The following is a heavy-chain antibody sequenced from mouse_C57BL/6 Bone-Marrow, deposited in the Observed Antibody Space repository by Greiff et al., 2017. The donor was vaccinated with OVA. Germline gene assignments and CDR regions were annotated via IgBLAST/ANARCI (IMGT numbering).Heavy chain of an antibody. J-gene: IGHJ4*01. CDR2: INPNNGGT. CDR1: GYTFTDYN. Sequence: EVQLQQSGPELVKPGASVKIPCKASGYTFTDYNMDWVKQSHGKSLEWIGDINPNNGGTIYNQKFKGKATLTVDKSSSTAYMELRSLTSEDTAVYYCARLTTVVATRAMDYWGQGTSVTVSS. CDR3: ARLTTVVATRAMDY. V-gene: IGHV1-18*01. D-gene: IGHD1-1*01.